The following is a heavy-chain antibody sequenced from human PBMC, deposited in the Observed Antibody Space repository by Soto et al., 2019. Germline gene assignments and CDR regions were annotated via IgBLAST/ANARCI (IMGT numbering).Heavy chain of an antibody. CDR2: ISWNSGSI. CDR3: AKASRVRGMDV. Sequence: PGGPLRLSCAASGFTFDDYAMHWVRQAPGKGLEWVSGISWNSGSIGYADSVKGRFTISRDNAKNSLYLQMNSLRAEDTALYYCAKASRVRGMDVWGQGTTVTVSS. CDR1: GFTFDDYA. V-gene: IGHV3-9*01. D-gene: IGHD2-2*01. J-gene: IGHJ6*02.